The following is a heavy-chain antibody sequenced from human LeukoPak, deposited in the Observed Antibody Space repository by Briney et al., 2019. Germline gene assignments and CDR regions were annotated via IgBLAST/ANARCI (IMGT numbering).Heavy chain of an antibody. J-gene: IGHJ5*02. V-gene: IGHV6-1*01. CDR3: ARYDRDVGWFDP. D-gene: IGHD1-1*01. Sequence: ASQTLSLTCAISGDSVSSNSAAWNWIRQSPSRGLEWLGRTYYRSKRYNDYAVSVKSRITINPDTSKNQFSLQLNSLTPEDTAVYYCARYDRDVGWFDPWGQGTLVTVSS. CDR1: GDSVSSNSAA. CDR2: TYYRSKRYN.